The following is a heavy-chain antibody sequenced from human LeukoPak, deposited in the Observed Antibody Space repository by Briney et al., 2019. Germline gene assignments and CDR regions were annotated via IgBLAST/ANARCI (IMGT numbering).Heavy chain of an antibody. V-gene: IGHV4-31*03. CDR1: GASVDSGGFY. CDR3: ARDRGYSYGLDF. Sequence: NASQTLSLTCTVSGASVDSGGFYWTWIRQRPGTGLEWIGYIYHSGNANYNPSLQSRVVISVDTSKNQFSLTLSSVTAADTAVYYCARDRGYSYGLDFWGQGRLVTVSS. J-gene: IGHJ4*02. D-gene: IGHD5-12*01. CDR2: IYHSGNA.